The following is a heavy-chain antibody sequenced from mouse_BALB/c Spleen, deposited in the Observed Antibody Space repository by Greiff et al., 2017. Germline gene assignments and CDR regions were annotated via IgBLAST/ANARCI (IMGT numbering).Heavy chain of an antibody. CDR1: GYSITSGYY. CDR3: AGWLLQYFDV. Sequence: EVQLQQSGPGLVKPSQSLSLTCSVTGYSITSGYYWNWIRQFPGNKLEWMGYISYDGSNNYNPSLKNRISITRDTSKYQFFLKLNSVTTEDTATYYCAGWLLQYFDVWGAGTTVTVSS. V-gene: IGHV3-6*02. D-gene: IGHD2-3*01. J-gene: IGHJ1*01. CDR2: ISYDGSN.